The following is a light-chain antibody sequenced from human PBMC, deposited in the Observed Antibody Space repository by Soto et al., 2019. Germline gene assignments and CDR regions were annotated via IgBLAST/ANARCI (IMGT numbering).Light chain of an antibody. CDR3: QQYNNWPTWT. CDR1: QSVGSN. CDR2: GAS. J-gene: IGKJ1*01. Sequence: EIVMTQSPATLSVSPGERATLSCRASQSVGSNLAWYQQKPGQAPRLLIYGASTRATGIPARFSGSGSGTEFTLTISSLQSEDFALYYCQQYNNWPTWTFGQGTKVEIK. V-gene: IGKV3-15*01.